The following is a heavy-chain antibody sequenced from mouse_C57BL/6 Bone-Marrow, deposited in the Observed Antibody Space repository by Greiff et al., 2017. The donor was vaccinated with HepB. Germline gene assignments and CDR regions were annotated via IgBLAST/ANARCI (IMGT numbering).Heavy chain of an antibody. V-gene: IGHV3-6*01. CDR3: ARGNYYGRSFYWYFDV. J-gene: IGHJ1*03. D-gene: IGHD1-1*01. CDR1: GYSITSGYY. Sequence: DVKLQESGPGLVKPSQSLSLTCSVTGYSITSGYYWNWIRQFTGNKLEWMGYISYDGSNNYNPALKNRISITRDTSKNQFFLKLNSVTTEDTATYYGARGNYYGRSFYWYFDVWGTGTTVTVSS. CDR2: ISYDGSN.